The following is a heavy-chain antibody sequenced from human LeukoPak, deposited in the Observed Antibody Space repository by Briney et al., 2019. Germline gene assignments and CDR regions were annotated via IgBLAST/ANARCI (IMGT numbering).Heavy chain of an antibody. Sequence: PGGSLRLSCAASGFTFSGSAMHWVRQASGKGLEWVGRIRSKANSYATAYAASVKGRFTISRDNSKNTLHLQMNSLRAEDTAVYYCTHGSMYQLDYWGQGTLVTVSS. D-gene: IGHD2-2*01. CDR2: IRSKANSYAT. J-gene: IGHJ4*02. V-gene: IGHV3-73*01. CDR3: THGSMYQLDY. CDR1: GFTFSGSA.